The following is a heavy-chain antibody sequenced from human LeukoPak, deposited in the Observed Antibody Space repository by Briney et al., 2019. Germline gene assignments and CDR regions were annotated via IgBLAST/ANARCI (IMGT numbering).Heavy chain of an antibody. CDR1: GFTFSSYA. V-gene: IGHV3-23*01. CDR2: ISGSGGST. Sequence: QPGGSLRLSCAASGFTFSSYAMSWVRQAPGKELEWVSAISGSGGSTYYADSVKGRFTTSRDNSKNTLYLQMNSLRAEDTAVYYCAKYNWNYRDTIDYWGQGTLVTVSS. J-gene: IGHJ4*02. CDR3: AKYNWNYRDTIDY. D-gene: IGHD1-7*01.